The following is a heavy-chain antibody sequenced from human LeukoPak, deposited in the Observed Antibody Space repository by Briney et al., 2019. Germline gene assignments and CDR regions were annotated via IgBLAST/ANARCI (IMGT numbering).Heavy chain of an antibody. CDR1: GGSFIGYY. Sequence: PSETLSLTFAVYGGSFIGYYWSWIRQPPGKGLEWIGEINHSGSTNYNPSLKSRVTISVDTSKNQFSLKLSSVTAADTAVYYCARGKYGSGPSYYMDVWGKGTTVTVSS. J-gene: IGHJ6*03. CDR3: ARGKYGSGPSYYMDV. D-gene: IGHD3-10*01. V-gene: IGHV4-34*01. CDR2: INHSGST.